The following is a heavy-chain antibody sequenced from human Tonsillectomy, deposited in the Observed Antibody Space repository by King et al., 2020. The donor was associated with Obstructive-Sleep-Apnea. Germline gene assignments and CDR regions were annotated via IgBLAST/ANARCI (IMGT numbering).Heavy chain of an antibody. CDR3: AKEGYSSGWYTPEPFDC. Sequence: EVQLVESGGGLVQPGGSLRLSCAASGFTFSSYAMSWVRQAPGKGLEWVSAISGSGGSTYYADSVKGRFTISRDNSKNTLYLQMNSLRAEDTAVYYCAKEGYSSGWYTPEPFDCWGQGTLVTVSS. CDR2: ISGSGGST. CDR1: GFTFSSYA. D-gene: IGHD6-19*01. V-gene: IGHV3-23*04. J-gene: IGHJ4*02.